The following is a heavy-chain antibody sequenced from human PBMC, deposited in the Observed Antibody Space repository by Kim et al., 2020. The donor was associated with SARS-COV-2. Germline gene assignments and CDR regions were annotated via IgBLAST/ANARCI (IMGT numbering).Heavy chain of an antibody. Sequence: SVKVSCKASGYTFTSYGISWVRQAPGQGLEWMGWISAYTGNTNYAQNLQGRVTMTTDTSTSTAYMELRSLNSDDTAVYYCAANSRSSSWYWGNHQYDYWGQGTLVTVSS. D-gene: IGHD6-13*01. CDR3: AANSRSSSWYWGNHQYDY. CDR2: ISAYTGNT. CDR1: GYTFTSYG. V-gene: IGHV1-18*01. J-gene: IGHJ4*02.